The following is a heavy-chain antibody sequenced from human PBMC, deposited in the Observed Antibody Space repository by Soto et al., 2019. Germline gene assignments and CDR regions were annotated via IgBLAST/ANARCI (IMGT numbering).Heavy chain of an antibody. CDR2: IYHSGST. CDR1: SGSISSSNW. Sequence: QVQLQESGPGLVKPSGTLSLTCAVSSGSISSSNWWSWVRQPPGKGLEWIGEIYHSGSTNYNPSLKSRVTISVDKSKHQFPLKVSSVTAADRAVYYCASSGKGYCTNGVCSDDYWGQGTLVTVSS. D-gene: IGHD2-8*01. J-gene: IGHJ4*02. CDR3: ASSGKGYCTNGVCSDDY. V-gene: IGHV4-4*02.